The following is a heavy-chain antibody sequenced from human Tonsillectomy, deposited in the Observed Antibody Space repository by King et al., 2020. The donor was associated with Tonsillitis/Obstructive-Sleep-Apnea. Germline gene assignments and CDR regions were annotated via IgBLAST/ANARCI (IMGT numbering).Heavy chain of an antibody. D-gene: IGHD2-2*01. Sequence: ELQLVQSGAEVKKPGESLKISCKGSGYSFTSYWIAWVRQMPGKGLEWMGIIYPDDSDTRYSPSFQGQVTISADKSISTAYMQWSSLKASDTAMYYCARRNCSSTSCYLNWFDPWGQGPLVTVSS. CDR3: ARRNCSSTSCYLNWFDP. CDR2: IYPDDSDT. V-gene: IGHV5-51*03. J-gene: IGHJ5*02. CDR1: GYSFTSYW.